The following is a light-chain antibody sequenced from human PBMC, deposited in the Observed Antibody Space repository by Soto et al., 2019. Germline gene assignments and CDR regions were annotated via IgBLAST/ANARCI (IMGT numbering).Light chain of an antibody. CDR1: QTIGSTY. CDR3: QQYASSPLLT. Sequence: EIVLTPSPGTLSLSPGETATLYCRASQTIGSTYLAWYQQKPGQAPRLLIFGSSNRATGIPDRFSGSGSGTDFTLSISRLEPEDFAVYYCQQYASSPLLTFGGGTKGDIK. V-gene: IGKV3-20*01. CDR2: GSS. J-gene: IGKJ4*01.